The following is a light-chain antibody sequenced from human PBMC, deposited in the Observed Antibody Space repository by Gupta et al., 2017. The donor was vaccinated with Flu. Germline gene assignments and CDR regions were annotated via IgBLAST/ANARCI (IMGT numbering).Light chain of an antibody. Sequence: GDRVTITCRASQGISNYLAWYQQKPGKVPKLLIYAASTLQSGVPSRFIGSGSGTDSTLTISSLQPEDVATYYCQKYNNAPNTFGQGTKLEIK. CDR1: QGISNY. V-gene: IGKV1-27*01. CDR3: QKYNNAPNT. J-gene: IGKJ2*01. CDR2: AAS.